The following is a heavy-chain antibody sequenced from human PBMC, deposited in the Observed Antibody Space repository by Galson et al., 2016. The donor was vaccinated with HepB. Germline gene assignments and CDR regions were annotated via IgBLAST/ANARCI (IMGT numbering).Heavy chain of an antibody. CDR1: GFRFSSVW. CDR2: LSFDGSAR. J-gene: IGHJ5*01. Sequence: SLRLSCAASGFRFSSVWMHWVRQAPGNGLVWVSGLSFDGSARRYADSVKSRFTISRDNAKNTLYLEMTSLSAEDTAVYYCARGSWAPFESWGQGTLVTVSS. V-gene: IGHV3-74*01. D-gene: IGHD3-10*01. CDR3: ARGSWAPFES.